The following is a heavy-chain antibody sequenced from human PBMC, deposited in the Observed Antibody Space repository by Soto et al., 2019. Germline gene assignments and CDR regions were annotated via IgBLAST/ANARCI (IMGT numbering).Heavy chain of an antibody. V-gene: IGHV4-34*01. D-gene: IGHD3-22*01. CDR2: INHSGST. Sequence: TSETLSLTCAVYGGSFSGYYWSWIRQPPGKGLEWIGEINHSGSTNYNPSLKSRVTISVDTSKNQFSLKLSSVTAADTAVYYCARGFGYYDSSGPFDYWGQGTLVTVSS. J-gene: IGHJ4*02. CDR1: GGSFSGYY. CDR3: ARGFGYYDSSGPFDY.